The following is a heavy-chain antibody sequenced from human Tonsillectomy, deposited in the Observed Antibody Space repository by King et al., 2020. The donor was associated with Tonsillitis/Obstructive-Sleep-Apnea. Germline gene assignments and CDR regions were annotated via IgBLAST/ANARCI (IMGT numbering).Heavy chain of an antibody. CDR3: AATYYYDSSGFNC. CDR1: GYTFTNYA. D-gene: IGHD3-22*01. Sequence: QLVQSGAEVKKPGASVKVSCKASGYTFTNYAMHWVRQAPGQRLEWMGWINGGNGNTKYSQKFQGRVSITRDTSASTAYMELSSLRSEDTAVYYCAATYYYDSSGFNCWGQGTLVTVSS. V-gene: IGHV1-3*01. CDR2: INGGNGNT. J-gene: IGHJ4*02.